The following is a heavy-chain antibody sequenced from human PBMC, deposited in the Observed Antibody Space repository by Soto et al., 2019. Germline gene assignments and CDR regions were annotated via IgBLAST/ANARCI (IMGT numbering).Heavy chain of an antibody. CDR1: GGSISGFY. J-gene: IGHJ4*02. CDR2: IYHSGIT. CDR3: AKGGSSSAAVAYTYFDF. D-gene: IGHD6-19*01. Sequence: SETLSLTCTVSGGSISGFYWNWIRQPPGKALEWIGNIYHSGITNYSPSLRSRLTVSLDTSKNQFSLKLTSVTAADMAVYYCAKGGSSSAAVAYTYFDFWGQGALVTVSS. V-gene: IGHV4-59*01.